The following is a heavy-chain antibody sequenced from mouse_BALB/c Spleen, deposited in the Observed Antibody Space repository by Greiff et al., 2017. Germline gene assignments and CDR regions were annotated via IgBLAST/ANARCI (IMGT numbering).Heavy chain of an antibody. CDR2: ISYSGST. CDR1: GDSITSDYA. J-gene: IGHJ2*01. V-gene: IGHV3-2*02. Sequence: VQLKESGPSLVKPSQTLSLTCSVTGDSITSDYAWNWIRQFPGNKLEWMGYISYSGSTSYNPSLKSRISITRDTSKNQFFLQLNSVTTEDTATYYCARDYGYDGDYWGQGTTLTVSS. CDR3: ARDYGYDGDY. D-gene: IGHD2-2*01.